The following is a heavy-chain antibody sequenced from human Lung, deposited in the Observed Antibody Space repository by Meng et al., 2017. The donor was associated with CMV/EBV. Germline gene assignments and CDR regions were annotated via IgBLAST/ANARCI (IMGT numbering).Heavy chain of an antibody. CDR1: GFTSGAYV. J-gene: IGHJ4*02. V-gene: IGHV3-49*04. CDR2: IRSKAYGGTT. Sequence: GGSLRLXCTASGFTSGAYVMSWVRQAPGKGLEWVGFIRSKAYGGTTEYAASVKGRFTISRDDSKSIAYLQMNSLKTENTAVYYCTRVGTYYYDSSGYYLREEGYFDYWXQGTLVTVSS. CDR3: TRVGTYYYDSSGYYLREEGYFDY. D-gene: IGHD3-22*01.